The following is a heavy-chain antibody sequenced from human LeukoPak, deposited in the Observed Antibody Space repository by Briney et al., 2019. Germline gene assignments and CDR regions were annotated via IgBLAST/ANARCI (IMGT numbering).Heavy chain of an antibody. Sequence: GGSLKLSCAASGFNFANHAMSWVRQTAGKGLEWVSAISGGGDITYYADSVKGRFTISRDNSKNTLYLQMNSLRAEDTAVYYCAKGRKGYYDYWGQGTLVTVSS. CDR1: GFNFANHA. CDR3: AKGRKGYYDY. D-gene: IGHD3-22*01. V-gene: IGHV3-23*01. CDR2: ISGGGDIT. J-gene: IGHJ4*02.